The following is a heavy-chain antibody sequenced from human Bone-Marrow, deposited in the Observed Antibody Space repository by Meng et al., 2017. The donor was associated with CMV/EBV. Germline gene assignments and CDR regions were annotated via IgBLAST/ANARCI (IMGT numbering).Heavy chain of an antibody. V-gene: IGHV1-18*01. CDR1: GYTFTSYG. CDR3: ARDRWKWNPRVAFEI. J-gene: IGHJ3*02. CDR2: ISAYNGNI. D-gene: IGHD1-1*01. Sequence: ASVKVSCKASGYTFTSYGISWVRQAPGQGLEWMGWISAYNGNINYAQKLQGRVTMTTDTSTSTAYMELRSLRSDDTAVYYCARDRWKWNPRVAFEIWGKGTMVTGSS.